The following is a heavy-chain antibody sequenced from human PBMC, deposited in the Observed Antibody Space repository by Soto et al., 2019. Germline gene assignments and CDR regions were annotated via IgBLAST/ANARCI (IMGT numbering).Heavy chain of an antibody. CDR1: GFTFSSYG. Sequence: QVQLVESGGGVVQPGRSLRLSCAASGFTFSSYGMHWVRQAPGKGLEWVAVISYDGSDKYYADSVKGRFTISRDNSKNTLYLQMNSLRAEDTAVYYCAKDPQYYDFWSGYSDYWGQGTRVTVSS. V-gene: IGHV3-30*18. D-gene: IGHD3-3*01. CDR2: ISYDGSDK. CDR3: AKDPQYYDFWSGYSDY. J-gene: IGHJ4*02.